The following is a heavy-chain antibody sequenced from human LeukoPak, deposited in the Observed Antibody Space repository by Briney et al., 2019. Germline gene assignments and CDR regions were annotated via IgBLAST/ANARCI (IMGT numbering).Heavy chain of an antibody. D-gene: IGHD3-10*01. CDR2: INHSGST. Sequence: SETLSLTCAVYGGSFSGYYWSWIRQPPGNGLEWIGEINHSGSTNYNPSLKSRVTISVDTSKNQFSLKLSSVTAADTAVYYCARGQYYDGSGSLWGQGTLVTVSS. CDR3: ARGQYYDGSGSL. CDR1: GGSFSGYY. J-gene: IGHJ4*02. V-gene: IGHV4-34*01.